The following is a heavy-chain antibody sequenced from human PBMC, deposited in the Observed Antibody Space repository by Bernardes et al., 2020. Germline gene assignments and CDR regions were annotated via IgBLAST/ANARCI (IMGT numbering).Heavy chain of an antibody. V-gene: IGHV3-33*01. CDR3: ARAYYDFWSGYYTYDAFDI. D-gene: IGHD3-3*01. CDR1: GLTFSSYG. J-gene: IGHJ3*02. CDR2: IWYDGSNE. Sequence: GGSLRLSCAASGLTFSSYGMHWVRQAPGKGLEWVAVIWYDGSNEYYADSVKGRFTISRDNSKNTLYLQMNSLRAEDTAVYYCARAYYDFWSGYYTYDAFDIWGQGTMVTVSS.